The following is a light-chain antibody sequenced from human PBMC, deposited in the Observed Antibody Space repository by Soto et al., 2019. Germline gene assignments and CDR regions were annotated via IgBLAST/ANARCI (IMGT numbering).Light chain of an antibody. CDR1: TSNIGSNF. J-gene: IGLJ2*01. Sequence: QSVLAQPPSASGTPGQRVTISCSGSTSNIGSNFVNWYQQLPGTAPKLLIHSDNQRPSGVPDQFSGSKSGTSASLAISGLQSEDEADYSCAAWDDNLNGPLFGGGTKLTVL. CDR2: SDN. CDR3: AAWDDNLNGPL. V-gene: IGLV1-44*01.